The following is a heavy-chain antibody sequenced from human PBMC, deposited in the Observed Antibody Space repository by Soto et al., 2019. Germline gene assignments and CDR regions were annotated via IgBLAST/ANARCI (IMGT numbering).Heavy chain of an antibody. CDR1: GFTFSSYS. D-gene: IGHD1-7*01. V-gene: IGHV3-21*01. CDR3: ARELQLTGTTNNWFDP. J-gene: IGHJ5*02. CDR2: ISSSSSYI. Sequence: GGSLRLSCAASGFTFSSYSMNWVRQAPGKGLEWVSSISSSSSYIYYADSVKGRFTISRDNAKNSLYLQMNSLRAEDTAVYYCARELQLTGTTNNWFDPWGQGTMVTVSS.